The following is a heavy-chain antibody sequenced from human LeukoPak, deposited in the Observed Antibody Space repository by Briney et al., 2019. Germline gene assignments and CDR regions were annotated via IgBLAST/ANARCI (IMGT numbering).Heavy chain of an antibody. J-gene: IGHJ4*02. V-gene: IGHV2-70*04. CDR2: IDWDDDK. CDR1: GFSLSTSGMR. CDR3: ARMGVGATYTSDY. D-gene: IGHD1-26*01. Sequence: SGPTLVNPTQTLTLTCTFSGFSLSTSGMRVSWIRQPPGKALEWLARIDWDDDKVYITSLKTRLTISKDTSKNQVVLTMTNMDPVDTAAYYCARMGVGATYTSDYWGQGTLVTVSS.